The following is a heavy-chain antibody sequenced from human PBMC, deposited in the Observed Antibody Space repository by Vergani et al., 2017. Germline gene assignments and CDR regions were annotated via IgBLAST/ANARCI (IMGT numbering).Heavy chain of an antibody. D-gene: IGHD4/OR15-4a*01. Sequence: QVQLVESGGGVVQPGRSLRLSCAGSGFTFSNYVIHWVRQAPGKGLDWVAVIWHDGSNKYYADSVKGRFSVSRDNSKNTVYLQMNSLRAEDTAVYYCAANFDFWGQGTLVTVSS. J-gene: IGHJ4*02. CDR3: AANFDF. CDR1: GFTFSNYV. CDR2: IWHDGSNK. V-gene: IGHV3-33*01.